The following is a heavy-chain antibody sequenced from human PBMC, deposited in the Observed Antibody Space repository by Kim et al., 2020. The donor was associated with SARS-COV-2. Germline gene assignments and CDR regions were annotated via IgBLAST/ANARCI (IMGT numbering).Heavy chain of an antibody. Sequence: PPPNSRVTISVDTSKNQFSLKLSSVTAADTAVYYCARGLSAAAIRGHFDYWGQGTLVTVSS. D-gene: IGHD2-2*02. J-gene: IGHJ4*02. CDR3: ARGLSAAAIRGHFDY. V-gene: IGHV4-31*02.